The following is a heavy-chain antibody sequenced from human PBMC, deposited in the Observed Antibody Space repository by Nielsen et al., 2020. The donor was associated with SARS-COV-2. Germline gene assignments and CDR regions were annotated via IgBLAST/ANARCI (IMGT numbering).Heavy chain of an antibody. V-gene: IGHV1-3*01. Sequence: ASVKVSCKTSGYTFTSFAIHWVRQAPGQSLEWMGWINAGNGNTKYSQKFQGRVTMTRDTSANTAYMELSSLSSEDTAVYYCAKAAGLDSPFDYWGQGTLVTVSS. J-gene: IGHJ4*02. CDR3: AKAAGLDSPFDY. D-gene: IGHD6-13*01. CDR1: GYTFTSFA. CDR2: INAGNGNT.